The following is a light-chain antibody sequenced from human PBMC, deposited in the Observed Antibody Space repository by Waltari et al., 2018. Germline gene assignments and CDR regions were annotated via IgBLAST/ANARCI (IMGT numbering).Light chain of an antibody. Sequence: QSALTPPASVSGSPGQALIISCLGTGSDVGGYDYVSWYQQYPGKAPSHIIYDVYKRPSGVSNRFSGSKSENTSSLTISGLQSEDESVYYCSSYTSSGVVFGGGTKLTVL. V-gene: IGLV2-14*01. J-gene: IGLJ2*01. CDR3: SSYTSSGVV. CDR2: DVY. CDR1: GSDVGGYDY.